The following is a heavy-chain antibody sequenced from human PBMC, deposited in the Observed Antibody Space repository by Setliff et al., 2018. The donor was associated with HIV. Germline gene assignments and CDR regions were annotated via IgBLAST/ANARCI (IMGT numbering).Heavy chain of an antibody. CDR1: GYTFTDYY. D-gene: IGHD2-8*01. V-gene: IGHV1-2*02. Sequence: GASVKVSCKASGYTFTDYYIHWVRPAPGEGLEWMGWINPNSGHTNYAEKFQGRVTMTTNTSVSTAYMELRRLRFADRVVYSCARGGGYGTNGQCFNRWFDPWGQGTPVTVSS. CDR3: ARGGGYGTNGQCFNRWFDP. CDR2: INPNSGHT. J-gene: IGHJ5*02.